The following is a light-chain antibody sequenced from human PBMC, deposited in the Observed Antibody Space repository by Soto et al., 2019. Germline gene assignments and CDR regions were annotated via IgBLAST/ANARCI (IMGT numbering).Light chain of an antibody. CDR2: DAS. V-gene: IGKV3D-20*02. J-gene: IGKJ4*01. CDR1: QSVSNNY. CDR3: QQRVNWPPT. Sequence: EIVVTQSADTLSLSPGERATLSCRASQSVSNNYLAWYQQKPGQAPRLLFFDASSRASGVPHRFSAGGSGTDFTLIISSLQPEDFAVYYCQQRVNWPPTFGGGTKVDIK.